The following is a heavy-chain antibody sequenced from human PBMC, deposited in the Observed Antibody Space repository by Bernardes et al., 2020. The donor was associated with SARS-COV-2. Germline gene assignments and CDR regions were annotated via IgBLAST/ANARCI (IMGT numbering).Heavy chain of an antibody. J-gene: IGHJ6*02. CDR3: ARGPTVTTAYFYAMDV. CDR2: INNDGTRT. Sequence: GGSLRLSCAASGFTVDYYWMHWVRQAPGKGLVWVSRINNDGTRTTYADSVRGRFIISRDNAKNTLYLQLNSLRAEDTAVYYCARGPTVTTAYFYAMDVWGQGATVTVSS. D-gene: IGHD4-17*01. CDR1: GFTVDYYW. V-gene: IGHV3-74*01.